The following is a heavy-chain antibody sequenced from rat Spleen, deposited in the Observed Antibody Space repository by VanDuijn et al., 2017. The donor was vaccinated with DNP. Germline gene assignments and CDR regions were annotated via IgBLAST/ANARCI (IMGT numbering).Heavy chain of an antibody. J-gene: IGHJ3*01. CDR1: GFTFSNYD. V-gene: IGHV5S13*01. D-gene: IGHD3-2*01. CDR3: AKDGRAVGFAY. CDR2: ISPSGGST. Sequence: EVQLVESGGGLVQPGRSLKLSCAASGFTFSNYDMAWVRQAPTKGLEWVASISPSGGSTYYRDSVKGRFTVSRDNAENTVYLQMNSLRSEDTTTYYCAKDGRAVGFAYWGQGTLVTVSS.